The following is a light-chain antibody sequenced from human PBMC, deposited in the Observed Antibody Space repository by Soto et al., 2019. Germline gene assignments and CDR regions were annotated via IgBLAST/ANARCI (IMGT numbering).Light chain of an antibody. J-gene: IGLJ3*02. Sequence: QSVLTQPPSASGSPGQSVTIPCAGTSTDVGEYNYVSWYQQHPGKVPKLIIFEVNKRPSGVPDRFSGSKSGDTASLTVSGLQAEDEADYYCCSFAGRKTWVFGGGTKLTVL. CDR1: STDVGEYNY. V-gene: IGLV2-8*01. CDR3: CSFAGRKTWV. CDR2: EVN.